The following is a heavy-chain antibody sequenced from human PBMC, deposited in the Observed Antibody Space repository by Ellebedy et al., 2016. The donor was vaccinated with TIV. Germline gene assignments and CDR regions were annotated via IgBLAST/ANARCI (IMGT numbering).Heavy chain of an antibody. V-gene: IGHV4-59*01. CDR1: GGSISSYY. J-gene: IGHJ3*02. CDR3: ARAGESAYAFDI. Sequence: SETLSLXXTVSGGSISSYYWSWIRQPPGKGLEWIGYIYYSGSTNYNPSLKSRVTISVDTSKNQFSLKLSSVTAADTAVYYCARAGESAYAFDIWGQGTMVTVSS. D-gene: IGHD3-10*01. CDR2: IYYSGST.